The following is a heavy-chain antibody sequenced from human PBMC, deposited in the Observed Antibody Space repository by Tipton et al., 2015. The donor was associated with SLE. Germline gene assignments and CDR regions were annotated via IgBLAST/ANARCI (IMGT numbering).Heavy chain of an antibody. V-gene: IGHV4-61*02. CDR3: ARTHYYYSSGPVAEYFQL. CDR1: GGSISSGYFY. CDR2: IYASGNV. D-gene: IGHD3-22*01. J-gene: IGHJ1*01. Sequence: TLSLTCSVSGGSISSGYFYWSWIRQPAGKGPEYIGRIYASGNVNYNPSVKRRATISIDTSKNQFSLSLTSVTAADTAVYYCARTHYYYSSGPVAEYFQLWGQGTLVTVSS.